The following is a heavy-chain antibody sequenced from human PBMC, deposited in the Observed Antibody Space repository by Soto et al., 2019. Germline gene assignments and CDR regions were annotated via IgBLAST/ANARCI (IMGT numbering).Heavy chain of an antibody. Sequence: GGSLRLSCAASGFTFSSYAMHWVRQAPGKGLEWVAVISYDGSNKYYADSVKGRFTISRDNSKNTLYLQMNSLRAEDTAVYYCAREYSSSSKRKENYYYYYGMDVWGQGTTVTVSS. D-gene: IGHD6-13*01. V-gene: IGHV3-30-3*01. CDR1: GFTFSSYA. J-gene: IGHJ6*02. CDR2: ISYDGSNK. CDR3: AREYSSSSKRKENYYYYYGMDV.